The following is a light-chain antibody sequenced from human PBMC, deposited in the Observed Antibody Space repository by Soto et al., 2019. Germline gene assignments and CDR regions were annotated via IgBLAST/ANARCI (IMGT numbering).Light chain of an antibody. CDR3: AAWDDSLSGQV. V-gene: IGLV1-47*01. Sequence: VLTQPPSASGTPGQRVTISCSGSSSNIGSNYVYWYQQLPGTAPKLLIYRNNQRPPGVPDRFSGSKSGTSASLAISVLRSKDEADYYCAAWDDSLSGQVLGTGTKVTVL. CDR1: SSNIGSNY. J-gene: IGLJ1*01. CDR2: RNN.